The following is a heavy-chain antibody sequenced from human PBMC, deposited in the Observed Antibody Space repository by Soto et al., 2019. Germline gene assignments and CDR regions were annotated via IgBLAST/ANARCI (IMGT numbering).Heavy chain of an antibody. V-gene: IGHV3-11*01. J-gene: IGHJ4*02. Sequence: GGSLRLSCAASGFRFSDHYMTWIRQAPGKGLEWVSKISGGGTTMYYADSVKGRFTVTRDNAKNSLYLQMNSLRAEDTAVYYCAGDPYYYGSAFWGQGALVTVSS. CDR3: AGDPYYYGSAF. CDR1: GFRFSDHY. D-gene: IGHD3-10*01. CDR2: ISGGGTTM.